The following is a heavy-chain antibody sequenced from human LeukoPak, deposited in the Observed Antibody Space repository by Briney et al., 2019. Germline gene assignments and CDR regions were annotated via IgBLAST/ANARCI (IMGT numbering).Heavy chain of an antibody. CDR3: ARPSYPHWYFDL. CDR1: GFTFSSYG. Sequence: PGGSLRLSCAASGFTFSSYGMHWVRQAPGKGLVWVSRINSDGSTTTYADSVKGRFTISRDNANNTLYLQMNSLSAEDTAVYYCARPSYPHWYFDLWGRGTLVTVSS. CDR2: INSDGSTT. J-gene: IGHJ2*01. V-gene: IGHV3-74*01.